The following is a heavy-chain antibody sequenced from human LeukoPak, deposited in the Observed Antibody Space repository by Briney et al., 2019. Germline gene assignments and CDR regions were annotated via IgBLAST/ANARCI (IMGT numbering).Heavy chain of an antibody. CDR1: GFTFNTYW. Sequence: GGSLRLSCAASGFTFNTYWMSWVRQAPGKGLEWVSRINPDGSTTTYADSVKGRFTISRDNAKNTVYLQMNSLRAEDTAVYYCARVLSGSWDWFDPWGQGTLVTVSS. J-gene: IGHJ5*02. CDR3: ARVLSGSWDWFDP. D-gene: IGHD3-22*01. V-gene: IGHV3-74*01. CDR2: INPDGSTT.